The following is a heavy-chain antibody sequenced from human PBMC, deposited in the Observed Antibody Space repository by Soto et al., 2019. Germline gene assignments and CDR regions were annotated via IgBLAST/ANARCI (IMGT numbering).Heavy chain of an antibody. V-gene: IGHV4-59*01. CDR3: ARDNGYSYGYTLDH. D-gene: IGHD5-18*01. CDR1: GGSISSYY. Sequence: PSENLSLTCTVSGGSISSYYWNWIRQPPGKVLEWIVYIYYSGSTNYNPSLKSRVTISVDMSKNQFSLKLSSVTAADSAVYYCARDNGYSYGYTLDHWGQGTLVTVSS. CDR2: IYYSGST. J-gene: IGHJ4*02.